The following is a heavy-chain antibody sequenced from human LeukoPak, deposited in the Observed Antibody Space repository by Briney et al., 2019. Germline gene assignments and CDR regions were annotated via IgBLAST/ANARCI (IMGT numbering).Heavy chain of an antibody. V-gene: IGHV3-66*01. D-gene: IGHD2-15*01. J-gene: IGHJ5*02. Sequence: GGSLRLSCVASGFTVSTNYMSWVRQAPGKGPEWISIIYRGGGTYYADSVKGRFTISRDNSKNTLYLQMNSLRAEDTAVYYCARDKRYCSSGRCWGIQFGPWGQGTLVTVSS. CDR2: IYRGGGT. CDR3: ARDKRYCSSGRCWGIQFGP. CDR1: GFTVSTNY.